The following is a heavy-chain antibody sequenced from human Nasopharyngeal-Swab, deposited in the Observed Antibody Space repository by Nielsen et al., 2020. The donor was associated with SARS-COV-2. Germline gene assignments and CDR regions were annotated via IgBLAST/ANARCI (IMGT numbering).Heavy chain of an antibody. CDR2: IYPGNSDT. V-gene: IGHV5-51*01. CDR1: GYSFANYW. J-gene: IGHJ5*02. Sequence: GESLKISCTGFGYSFANYWIDWVRQMPGKGLEWMGSIYPGNSDTRYSPAFHGRVTISADKSINTAYLQWTSLRASDTAVYYCARRAARDGYNYEVDPWGQGTLVTVSS. D-gene: IGHD5-24*01. CDR3: ARRAARDGYNYEVDP.